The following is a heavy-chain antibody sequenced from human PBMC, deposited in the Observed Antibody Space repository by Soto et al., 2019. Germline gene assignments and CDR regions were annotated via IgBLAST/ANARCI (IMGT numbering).Heavy chain of an antibody. D-gene: IGHD6-13*01. CDR1: GFTFSSYS. V-gene: IGHV3-21*01. CDR2: ISSSSSYI. Sequence: GGSLRLSCAASGFTFSSYSMNWVRQAPGKGLEWVSSISSSSSYIYYADSVKGRFTISRDNAKNSLYLQMNSLRAEDTAVYYCARGAVSAAAGTKSGYWGQGTLVTVSS. CDR3: ARGAVSAAAGTKSGY. J-gene: IGHJ4*02.